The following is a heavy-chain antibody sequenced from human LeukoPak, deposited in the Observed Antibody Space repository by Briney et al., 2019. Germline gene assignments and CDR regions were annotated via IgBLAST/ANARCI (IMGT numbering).Heavy chain of an antibody. J-gene: IGHJ4*02. CDR3: ARAVGWYYDSSGTLHFDY. CDR2: IYPGDSDT. Sequence: GESLKISCKGSGYSFTSYWIGWVRQMPGKGLEWMGIIYPGDSDTRYSPSFQGQVTISADKSISTAYLRWSSLKASDTAMYYCARAVGWYYDSSGTLHFDYWGQGTLVTVSS. V-gene: IGHV5-51*01. D-gene: IGHD3-22*01. CDR1: GYSFTSYW.